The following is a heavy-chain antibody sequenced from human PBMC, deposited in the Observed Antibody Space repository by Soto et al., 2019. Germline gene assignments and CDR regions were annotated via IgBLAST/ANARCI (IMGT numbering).Heavy chain of an antibody. CDR3: AKEALWFGESNAFDI. CDR2: ISYDGSNK. J-gene: IGHJ3*02. CDR1: GFTFSSYG. V-gene: IGHV3-30*18. D-gene: IGHD3-10*01. Sequence: PGGSLRLSCAASGFTFSSYGMHWVRQAPGKGLERVAVISYDGSNKYYADSVKGRFTISRDNSKNTLYLQMNSLRAEDTAVYYCAKEALWFGESNAFDIWGQGTMVTVSS.